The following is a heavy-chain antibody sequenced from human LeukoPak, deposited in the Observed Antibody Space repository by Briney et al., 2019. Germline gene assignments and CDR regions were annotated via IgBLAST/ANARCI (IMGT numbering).Heavy chain of an antibody. V-gene: IGHV3-11*04. CDR2: ISSSGSTI. CDR3: ARDASRGSGYYYVDY. J-gene: IGHJ4*02. D-gene: IGHD3-22*01. CDR1: GFTFSDYY. Sequence: PGGSLRLSCAASGFTFSDYYMSWIRQAPGKGLEWVSYISSSGSTIYYADSVKGRFTISRDNAKTSLYLQMNSLRAEDTAVYYCARDASRGSGYYYVDYWGQGTLVTVSS.